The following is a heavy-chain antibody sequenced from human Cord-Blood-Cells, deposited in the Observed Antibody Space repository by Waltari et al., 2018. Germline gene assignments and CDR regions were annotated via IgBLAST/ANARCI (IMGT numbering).Heavy chain of an antibody. CDR1: GFTFSSYA. D-gene: IGHD6-19*01. Sequence: QVQLVESGGGVVQPGRSLRLSCAASGFTFSSYALLRVRQAPGKGVEWVAVISYDGSNKYYADSVKGRFTISRDNSKNTLYLQMNSLRAEDTAVYYCARRPGIAVAGGYYYYGMDVWGQGTTVTVSS. V-gene: IGHV3-30*04. CDR3: ARRPGIAVAGGYYYYGMDV. CDR2: ISYDGSNK. J-gene: IGHJ6*02.